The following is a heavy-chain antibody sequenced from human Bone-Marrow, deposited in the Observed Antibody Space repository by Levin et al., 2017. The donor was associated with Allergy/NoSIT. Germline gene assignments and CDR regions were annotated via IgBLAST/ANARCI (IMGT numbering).Heavy chain of an antibody. D-gene: IGHD5-18*01. Sequence: GESLKISCQGSGYTFTSHWIAWVRQMPGRGLEWMGIIYPGDSDTKYNPSFQGQVTISADKSINTAYLQWSSLKASDSAIYYCASVNTPKGGNNHYGLDVWGQGTAVTVSS. CDR2: IYPGDSDT. CDR3: ASVNTPKGGNNHYGLDV. CDR1: GYTFTSHW. J-gene: IGHJ6*02. V-gene: IGHV5-51*01.